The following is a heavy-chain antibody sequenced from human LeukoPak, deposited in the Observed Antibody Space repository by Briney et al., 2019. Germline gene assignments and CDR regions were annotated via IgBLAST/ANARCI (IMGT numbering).Heavy chain of an antibody. CDR3: ARRSIGGGYCSSTSCPKGGWFDP. CDR1: GGSISSSSYY. J-gene: IGHJ5*02. V-gene: IGHV4-39*01. D-gene: IGHD2-2*03. Sequence: PSETLSLTCTVSGGSISSSSYYWGWIRQPPGKELEWIGSIYYSGSTYYNPSLKSRVTISVDTSKNQFSLKLSSVTAADTAVYYCARRSIGGGYCSSTSCPKGGWFDPWGQGTLVTVSS. CDR2: IYYSGST.